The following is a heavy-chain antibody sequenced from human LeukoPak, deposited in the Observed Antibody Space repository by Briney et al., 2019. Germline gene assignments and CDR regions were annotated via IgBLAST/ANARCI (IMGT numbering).Heavy chain of an antibody. V-gene: IGHV1-2*02. Sequence: ASVTVSLTSSGYTFTVDYMHWVRHAPRPGIGWMGCINANSGGTNYSQNFQGRVTMNRDTSISTAYMELSRLRSDDTAVYYCARGRSAVVVTAIPPRGFDYWGQGTLVTVSS. CDR2: INANSGGT. D-gene: IGHD2-21*02. J-gene: IGHJ4*02. CDR3: ARGRSAVVVTAIPPRGFDY. CDR1: GYTFTVDY.